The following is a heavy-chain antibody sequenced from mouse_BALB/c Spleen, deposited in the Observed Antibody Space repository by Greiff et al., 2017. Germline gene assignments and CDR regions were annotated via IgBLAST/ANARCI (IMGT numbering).Heavy chain of an antibody. CDR3: ARDRRLLDYYAMDY. Sequence: VQLHQSGPGLVAPSQSLSITCTVSGFSLTSYGVHWVRQPPGKGLEWLGVIWAGGSTNYNSALMSRLSISKDNSKSQVFLKMNSLQTDDTAMYYCARDRRLLDYYAMDYWGQGTSVTVSS. V-gene: IGHV2-9*02. D-gene: IGHD2-3*01. J-gene: IGHJ4*01. CDR2: IWAGGST. CDR1: GFSLTSYG.